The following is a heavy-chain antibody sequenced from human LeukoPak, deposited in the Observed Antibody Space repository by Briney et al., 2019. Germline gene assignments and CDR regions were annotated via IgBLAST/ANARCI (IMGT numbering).Heavy chain of an antibody. Sequence: GGSLRLSCAASGFAFSGNSMNWVRQAPGKGLEWVSYISSTSTTITYADSVKGRFTISRDNAKNSLYLEMNSLRTEDTAIYYCARSEGLEYWGQGTLVTVSS. CDR1: GFAFSGNS. CDR2: ISSTSTTI. J-gene: IGHJ4*02. D-gene: IGHD1-14*01. CDR3: ARSEGLEY. V-gene: IGHV3-48*01.